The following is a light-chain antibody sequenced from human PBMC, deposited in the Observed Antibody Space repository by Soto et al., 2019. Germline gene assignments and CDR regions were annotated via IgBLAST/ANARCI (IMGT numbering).Light chain of an antibody. V-gene: IGKV3-20*01. Sequence: EIVYSQSPGTLSLSQGERATLSCRASQSVSSSYFAWYQQKPGQAPRLLIYGASNRATGIPDRFSGSESGTDFTLTISRLEPEDFAVYYCQQYGSSPITFGQGTRLEI. J-gene: IGKJ5*01. CDR1: QSVSSSY. CDR2: GAS. CDR3: QQYGSSPIT.